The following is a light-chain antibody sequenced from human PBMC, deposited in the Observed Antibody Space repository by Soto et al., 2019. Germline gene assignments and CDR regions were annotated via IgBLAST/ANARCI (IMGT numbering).Light chain of an antibody. CDR2: DAS. CDR1: QSVSSY. V-gene: IGKV3-11*01. J-gene: IGKJ4*01. Sequence: EIVLTQSPATLSLSPGERATLSCRASQSVSSYLAWYQQKPGQAXRLLVYDASNRATGIPARFSGSGSGTDFTPTISSLEPEDFAAYYCQQRSNWPPLTFGGGTKVDIK. CDR3: QQRSNWPPLT.